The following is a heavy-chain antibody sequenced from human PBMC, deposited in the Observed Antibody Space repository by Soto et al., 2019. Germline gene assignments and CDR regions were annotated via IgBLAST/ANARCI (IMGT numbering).Heavy chain of an antibody. V-gene: IGHV1-8*01. CDR3: ARMASSGSLNWFDP. D-gene: IGHD3-10*01. CDR2: MNPGSGNT. J-gene: IGHJ5*02. Sequence: ASVKVSCKASGYTFTNYDITWVRQATGQGLEWMGWMNPGSGNTDYAHKFQGRVTMTRDISINTAYMELSSLGSDDTAIYYCARMASSGSLNWFDPWGQGTLVTVSS. CDR1: GYTFTNYD.